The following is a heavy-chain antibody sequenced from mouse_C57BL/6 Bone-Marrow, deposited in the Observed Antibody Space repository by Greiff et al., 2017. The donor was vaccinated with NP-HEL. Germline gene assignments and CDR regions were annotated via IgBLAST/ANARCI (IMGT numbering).Heavy chain of an antibody. Sequence: VQLQQPGAELVMPGASVKLSCKASGYTFTSYWMHWVKQRPGQGLEWIGEIDPSDSYTNYHQKFKGKSTLTVDKSSSTAYMQLSSLTSEDSAVYYCARHFDYWGQGTTLTVSS. CDR2: IDPSDSYT. CDR3: ARHFDY. J-gene: IGHJ2*01. CDR1: GYTFTSYW. V-gene: IGHV1-69*01.